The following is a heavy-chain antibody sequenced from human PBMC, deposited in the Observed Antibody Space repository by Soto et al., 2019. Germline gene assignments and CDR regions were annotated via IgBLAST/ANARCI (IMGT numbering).Heavy chain of an antibody. J-gene: IGHJ4*02. D-gene: IGHD1-26*01. CDR2: ITPSGGST. V-gene: IGHV1-46*01. Sequence: ASVKVSCKASGGTFSSYAISWVRQAPGQGLEWMGIITPSGGSTSYAQKFQGRVTMTRDTSTSTVYMELSSLRSEDTAVYYCARASGSYDYWGQGTLVTVS. CDR3: ARASGSYDY. CDR1: GGTFSSYA.